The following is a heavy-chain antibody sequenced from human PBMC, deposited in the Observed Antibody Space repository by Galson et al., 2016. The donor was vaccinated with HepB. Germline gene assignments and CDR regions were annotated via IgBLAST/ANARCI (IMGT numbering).Heavy chain of an antibody. V-gene: IGHV3-33*01. J-gene: IGHJ6*02. Sequence: SLRLSCAASGFTFSSYGMHWVRQAPGKGLKWVAVIWYDGSNKQFADSVKGRFTISSDNSKNTVYLQMDSLRAEDTAVYYCERGDYGAYSPFGMDVWGQGTTVTVSS. D-gene: IGHD4-17*01. CDR1: GFTFSSYG. CDR3: ERGDYGAYSPFGMDV. CDR2: IWYDGSNK.